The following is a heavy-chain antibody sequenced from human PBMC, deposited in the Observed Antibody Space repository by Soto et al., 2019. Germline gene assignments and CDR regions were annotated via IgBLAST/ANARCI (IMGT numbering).Heavy chain of an antibody. Sequence: GGSLRLSCAASGFTFSSFALSWVRQAPGKGLEWVSAISGGGDDTDYADSVKGRFTISRDNSKNTLYLQMNSLRAEDTAVYYCAGPGYSSQDYWGQGALVTVSS. D-gene: IGHD5-18*01. J-gene: IGHJ4*02. V-gene: IGHV3-23*01. CDR2: ISGGGDDT. CDR1: GFTFSSFA. CDR3: AGPGYSSQDY.